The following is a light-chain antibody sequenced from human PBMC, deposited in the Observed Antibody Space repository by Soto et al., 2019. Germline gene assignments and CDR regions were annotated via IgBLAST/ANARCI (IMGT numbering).Light chain of an antibody. CDR1: SSNIGNNY. J-gene: IGLJ3*02. V-gene: IGLV1-51*01. CDR3: GTWHSSLSAVV. CDR2: DDN. Sequence: QSVLTQPPSVSAAPGQKVTISCSGSSSNIGNNYVSWYQHLPGIAPKLLIYDDNKRPSGIPDRFSGSRSGTSATLGITGLQTGDEADYYCGTWHSSLSAVVFGGGTKLTVL.